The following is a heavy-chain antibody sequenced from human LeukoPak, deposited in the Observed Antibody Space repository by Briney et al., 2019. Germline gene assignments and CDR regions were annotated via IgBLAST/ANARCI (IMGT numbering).Heavy chain of an antibody. CDR1: GGSMSSYY. CDR3: ARHPLRYANWFDP. J-gene: IGHJ5*02. CDR2: IYYSGST. D-gene: IGHD5-12*01. V-gene: IGHV4-59*08. Sequence: SETLSLTCTVSGGSMSSYYWSWIRQPPGKGLEWIGYIYYSGSTNYNPSLKGRVTISVDTSKNQFSLKLSSVTAADTAVYYCARHPLRYANWFDPWGQGTLVTVSS.